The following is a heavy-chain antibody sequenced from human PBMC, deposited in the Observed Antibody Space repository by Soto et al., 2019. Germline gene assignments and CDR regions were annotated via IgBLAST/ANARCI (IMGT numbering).Heavy chain of an antibody. J-gene: IGHJ4*02. Sequence: SETLSLTCTVSGGAISRYYWSWIRQPPGKGLEWIGYIYYSGSTYYNPSLKSRVTISVDTSKNQFSLRLSSLTAADTAVYYCARSMHYSDGSNYSPFDYWGQGTLVTVSS. CDR1: GGAISRYY. CDR3: ARSMHYSDGSNYSPFDY. V-gene: IGHV4-59*12. D-gene: IGHD3-22*01. CDR2: IYYSGST.